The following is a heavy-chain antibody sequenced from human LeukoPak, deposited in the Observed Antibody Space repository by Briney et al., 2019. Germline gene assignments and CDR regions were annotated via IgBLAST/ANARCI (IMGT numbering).Heavy chain of an antibody. J-gene: IGHJ4*02. D-gene: IGHD3-3*01. CDR2: IYYSGST. CDR1: GGSISIGGYY. CDR3: ARSTRYDFWSGPQAYFDY. V-gene: IGHV4-31*03. Sequence: SETLSLTCTVSGGSISIGGYYWNWIRQHPGKGLEWIGYIYYSGSTYYNPSLKSRVTISVDTSKNQFSLKLSSVTAADTAVYYCARSTRYDFWSGPQAYFDYWGQGTLVTVSS.